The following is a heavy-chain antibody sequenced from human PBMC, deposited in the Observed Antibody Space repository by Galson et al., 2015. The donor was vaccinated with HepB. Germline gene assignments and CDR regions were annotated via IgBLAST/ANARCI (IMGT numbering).Heavy chain of an antibody. CDR1: RFTFSSYG. J-gene: IGHJ6*02. D-gene: IGHD3-22*01. V-gene: IGHV3-33*01. CDR2: IWYDGSNK. Sequence: SLRLSCAASRFTFSSYGMHWVRQAPGKGLEWVAVIWYDGSNKYYADSVKGRFTISRDNSKNTLYLQMNSLRAEDTAVYYCARDSSVGTDPDSSGYYYPYYGMDVWGQGTTVTVSS. CDR3: ARDSSVGTDPDSSGYYYPYYGMDV.